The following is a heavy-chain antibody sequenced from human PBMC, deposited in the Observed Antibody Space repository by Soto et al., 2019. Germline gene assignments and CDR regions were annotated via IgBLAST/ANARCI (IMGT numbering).Heavy chain of an antibody. CDR2: MYNSGDT. J-gene: IGHJ6*02. Sequence: EVQLVDSGGDLVQPGGSLRLSCAASGFTVSSNYMSWFRQAPGKGLEWVSVMYNSGDTYYADSVKGRFTISRDNSKNTLELQMNSLRAEDTAIDYGARVNSNYYGMDGWGQGTTVTVSS. CDR3: ARVNSNYYGMDG. D-gene: IGHD1-7*01. CDR1: GFTVSSNY. V-gene: IGHV3-66*01.